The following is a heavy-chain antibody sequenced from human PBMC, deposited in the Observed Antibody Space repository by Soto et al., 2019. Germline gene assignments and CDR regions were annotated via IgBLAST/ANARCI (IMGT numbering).Heavy chain of an antibody. V-gene: IGHV2-5*02. J-gene: IGHJ4*02. D-gene: IGHD3-16*02. Sequence: QITLKESGPTLVKPTQTLTLTCTFSGFSLATSGVGVGWIRQPPGKALEWLAIVYWDDDKRYNPSLKDRRTNTKDTYTDPVVFTMTNLDPVDTDTYFCALCNPYCYKWGQGTLVTVSS. CDR2: VYWDDDK. CDR3: ALCNPYCYK. CDR1: GFSLATSGVG.